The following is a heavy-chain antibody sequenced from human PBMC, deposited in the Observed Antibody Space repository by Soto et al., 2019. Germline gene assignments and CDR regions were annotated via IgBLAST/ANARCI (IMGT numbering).Heavy chain of an antibody. CDR2: IWYDGSNK. Sequence: QVQLVESGGGVVQPGRSLRLSCAASGFTFSSYGMHWVRQAPGKGLEWVAVIWYDGSNKYYADSVKGRFTISRDNSKNTLYLQMNSLRAEDTAVYYCASDGSSGSPDYWGQGTLFTVSS. V-gene: IGHV3-33*01. CDR3: ASDGSSGSPDY. D-gene: IGHD1-26*01. CDR1: GFTFSSYG. J-gene: IGHJ4*02.